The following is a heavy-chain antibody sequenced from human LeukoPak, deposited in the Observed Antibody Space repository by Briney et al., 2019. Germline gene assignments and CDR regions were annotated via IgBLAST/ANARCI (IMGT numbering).Heavy chain of an antibody. J-gene: IGHJ6*03. CDR1: GFTFSRFS. V-gene: IGHV3-48*01. CDR3: ARVALSSYYYYMDV. Sequence: PGGSLRLSCATSGFTFSRFSMRWVRQAPGKGLEWVSYISSSSSTIYYADSVKGRFTISRDNAKNSLYLQMNSLRAEDTAVYYCARVALSSYYYYMDVWGKGTTVTVSS. CDR2: ISSSSSTI.